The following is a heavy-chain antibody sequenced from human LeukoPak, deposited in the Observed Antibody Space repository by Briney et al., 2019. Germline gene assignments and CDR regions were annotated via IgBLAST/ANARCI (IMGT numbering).Heavy chain of an antibody. Sequence: SGTLSLTCGVSGGSISGTNWWSWVRQPPGQGLEWIGEISLAGQTNYNPSLKSRVTMSVDTSKNQFSLKLSSVTAADTAVYYCARDKDYFDSGGAFDIWGQGTMVTVSS. D-gene: IGHD3-22*01. CDR3: ARDKDYFDSGGAFDI. J-gene: IGHJ3*02. CDR1: GGSISGTNW. CDR2: ISLAGQT. V-gene: IGHV4-4*02.